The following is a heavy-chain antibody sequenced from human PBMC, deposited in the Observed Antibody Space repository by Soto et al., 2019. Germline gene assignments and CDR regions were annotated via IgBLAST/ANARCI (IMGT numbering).Heavy chain of an antibody. V-gene: IGHV3-23*01. CDR2: ISASGAKT. CDR1: GFSFREIT. CDR3: TVRSFSSSCSSFDY. J-gene: IGHJ4*02. D-gene: IGHD2-2*01. Sequence: EVELLESGGGLVQPGGSLRVSCAASGFSFREITMSWVRKLPGKGLQWVADISASGAKTNYAASVRGRFTISRDNSKNILYLQMTSLRAEDTAVYYCTVRSFSSSCSSFDYWGQGTLVTVSS.